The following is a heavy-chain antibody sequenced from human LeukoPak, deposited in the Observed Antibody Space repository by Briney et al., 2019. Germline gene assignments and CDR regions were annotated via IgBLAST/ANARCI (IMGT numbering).Heavy chain of an antibody. Sequence: SETLSLTCAVSGYSISSSNWWGWIRQPPGKGLEWIGYIYHSGSTYYNPSLKSRVTMSVDTSKNQFSLKLSSVTAVDTAVYYCVFYDSNDGYFDYWGQGTLVTVSS. CDR3: VFYDSNDGYFDY. CDR1: GYSISSSNW. J-gene: IGHJ4*02. D-gene: IGHD3-22*01. V-gene: IGHV4-28*01. CDR2: IYHSGST.